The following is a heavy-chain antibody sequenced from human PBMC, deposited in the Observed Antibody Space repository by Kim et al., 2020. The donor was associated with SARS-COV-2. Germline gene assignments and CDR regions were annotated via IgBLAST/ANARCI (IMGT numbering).Heavy chain of an antibody. J-gene: IGHJ6*02. V-gene: IGHV3-30*04. CDR3: ARSHFARQELYYYYGMDV. D-gene: IGHD1-7*01. CDR1: GFTFSSYA. Sequence: GVSLRLSCAASGFTFSSYAMHWVRQAPGKGLEWVAVISYDGSNKYYADSVKGRFTISRDNSKNTLYLQMNSLRAEDTAVYYCARSHFARQELYYYYGMDVWGQGTTVTVSS. CDR2: ISYDGSNK.